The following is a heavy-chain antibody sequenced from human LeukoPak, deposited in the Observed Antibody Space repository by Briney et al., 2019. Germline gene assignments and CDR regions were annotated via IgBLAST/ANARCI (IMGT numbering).Heavy chain of an antibody. V-gene: IGHV4-38-2*02. D-gene: IGHD3-9*01. CDR1: GYSTSGGYY. CDR2: MYHSGST. CDR3: ARSDILTGYYHFDY. J-gene: IGHJ4*02. Sequence: SETLSLTCTVLGYSTSGGYYWGWIRQPPGKGLEWIGSMYHSGSTYYNPSLKSRVTISVDTSKNQFSLKLSSVTAADTAVYHCARSDILTGYYHFDYWGQGTLVTVSS.